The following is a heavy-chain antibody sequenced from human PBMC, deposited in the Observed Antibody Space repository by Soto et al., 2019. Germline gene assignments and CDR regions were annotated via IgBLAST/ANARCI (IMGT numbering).Heavy chain of an antibody. J-gene: IGHJ6*02. CDR3: ARDPGYNYVDDYSYNGMDV. CDR1: GGSISSGDYY. D-gene: IGHD5-18*01. V-gene: IGHV4-61*08. Sequence: SETLSLTCTVSGGSISSGDYYWSWIRQPPGKGLEWIGYISYRGGTNYKPSLKSRLTISVDTSKNQFSLKLSSVTAADTAVYYCARDPGYNYVDDYSYNGMDVWGQGTTVTVSS. CDR2: ISYRGGT.